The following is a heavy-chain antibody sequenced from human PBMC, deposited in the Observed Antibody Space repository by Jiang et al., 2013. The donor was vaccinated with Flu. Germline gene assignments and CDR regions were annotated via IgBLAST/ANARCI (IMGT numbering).Heavy chain of an antibody. CDR1: GDSVSTNNAG. V-gene: IGHV6-1*01. Sequence: QTLSLTCAISGDSVSTNNAGWHWIRQSPSRGLEWLGRTYYRSKWYTDYAVSLKSRIIINSDTSKNQFSLQLNSVAPEDTALYYCARGYKYAYDYWGQGSWSPSPQ. D-gene: IGHD2-2*01. CDR3: ARGYKYAYDY. CDR2: TYYRSKWYT. J-gene: IGHJ4*02.